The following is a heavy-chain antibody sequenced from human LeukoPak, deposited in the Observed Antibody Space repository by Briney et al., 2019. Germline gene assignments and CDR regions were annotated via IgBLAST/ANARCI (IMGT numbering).Heavy chain of an antibody. V-gene: IGHV3-30*03. CDR2: ISYDGSNK. CDR3: ARGEVRGNYYNPNGAFDI. J-gene: IGHJ3*02. CDR1: GFTFSSYG. Sequence: PGGSLRLSCAASGFTFSSYGMHWVRQAPGKGLEWVAVISYDGSNKYYADSVKGRFTISRDNSKNTLYLQMNSLRAEDTAVYYCARGEVRGNYYNPNGAFDIWGQGTMVTVFS. D-gene: IGHD3-10*01.